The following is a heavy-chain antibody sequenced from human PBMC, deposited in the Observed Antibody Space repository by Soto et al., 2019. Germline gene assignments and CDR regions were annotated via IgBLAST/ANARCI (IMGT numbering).Heavy chain of an antibody. CDR3: ARPFCSGGSCYSAYYGMDV. D-gene: IGHD2-15*01. Sequence: QVQLVQSGAEVKKPGASVKVSCKASGYTFTSYGISWVRQAPGQGLEWMGWISAYNGNTNYAQKHQGRVTMTTDPSTSTAYMGLRSLRSDDTAVYYCARPFCSGGSCYSAYYGMDVWGQGTTVTVSS. CDR1: GYTFTSYG. J-gene: IGHJ6*02. CDR2: ISAYNGNT. V-gene: IGHV1-18*01.